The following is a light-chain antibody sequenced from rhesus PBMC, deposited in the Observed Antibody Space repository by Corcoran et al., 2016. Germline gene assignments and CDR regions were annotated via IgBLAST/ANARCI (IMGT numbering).Light chain of an antibody. J-gene: IGLJ1*01. CDR3: SSYASSSTYI. CDR2: DVS. Sequence: QAAPTQSPSVSGSLGQSVTISCTGPSSDIGGYNLVSWYQQHPGKAPKLMIYDVSKRPSGVPDRFSGSKSGNTASLTISGLQAEDAADYYCSSYASSSTYIFGAGTRLTVL. V-gene: IGLV2-13*03. CDR1: SSDIGGYNL.